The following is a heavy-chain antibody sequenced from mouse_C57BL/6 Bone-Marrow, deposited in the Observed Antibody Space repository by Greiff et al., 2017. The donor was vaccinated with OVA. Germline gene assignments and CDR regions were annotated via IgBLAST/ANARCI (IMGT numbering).Heavy chain of an antibody. CDR2: ISSGSSTI. CDR3: ARPLPNFSWFAY. J-gene: IGHJ3*01. V-gene: IGHV5-17*01. Sequence: EVKVVESGGGLVKPGGSLKLSCAASGFTFSDYGMHWVRQAPEKGLEWVAYISSGSSTIYYADTVKGRFTISRDNAKNTLFLQMTSLRSEDTAMYYCARPLPNFSWFAYWGQGTLVTVSA. CDR1: GFTFSDYG. D-gene: IGHD4-1*01.